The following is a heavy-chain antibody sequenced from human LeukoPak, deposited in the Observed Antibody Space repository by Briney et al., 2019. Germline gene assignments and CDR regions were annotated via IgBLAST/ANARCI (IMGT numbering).Heavy chain of an antibody. CDR3: AKDWVNDAFDI. Sequence: GGSLRLSCAASGFTFSSYGMHWVRQAPGKGLEWVAVISFDGSSKYYADSVKGRFTISRDNSKNTLYLQMNSLRAEDTAVYYCAKDWVNDAFDIWGQGTMVTVSS. CDR1: GFTFSSYG. CDR2: ISFDGSSK. J-gene: IGHJ3*02. D-gene: IGHD3-16*01. V-gene: IGHV3-30*18.